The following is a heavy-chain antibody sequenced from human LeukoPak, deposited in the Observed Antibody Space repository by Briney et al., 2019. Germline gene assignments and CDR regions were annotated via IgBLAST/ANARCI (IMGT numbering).Heavy chain of an antibody. CDR3: ARGPGVLGAFDI. CDR1: GGSISSGGYY. V-gene: IGHV4-30-2*01. J-gene: IGHJ3*02. CDR2: IYHSGST. Sequence: SETLSLTCTVSGGSISSGGYYWSWIRQPPGKGLEWIGYIYHSGSTYYNPSLKSRVTISVDRSKNQFSLKLSSVTAADTAVYYCARGPGVLGAFDIWGQGTMVTVSS. D-gene: IGHD2-8*02.